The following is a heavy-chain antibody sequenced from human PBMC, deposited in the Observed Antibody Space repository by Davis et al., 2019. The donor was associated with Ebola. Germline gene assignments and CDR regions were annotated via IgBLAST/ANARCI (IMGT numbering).Heavy chain of an antibody. CDR3: ARIRWAAAHYYFDY. V-gene: IGHV2-70*11. D-gene: IGHD6-13*01. CDR2: IDWDDDK. CDR1: GFSLSTSGVG. J-gene: IGHJ4*02. Sequence: SGPTLVKPTQTLTLTCTFSGFSLSTSGVGVSWIRQPPGKALEWLARIDWDDDKYYSTSLKTRLTISKDTSKNQVVLTMTNMGPVDTATYYCARIRWAAAHYYFDYWGQGTLVTVSS.